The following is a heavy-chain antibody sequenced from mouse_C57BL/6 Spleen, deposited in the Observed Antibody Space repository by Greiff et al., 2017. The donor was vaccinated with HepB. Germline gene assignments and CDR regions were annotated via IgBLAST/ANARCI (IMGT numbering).Heavy chain of an antibody. J-gene: IGHJ2*01. V-gene: IGHV5-9-1*02. CDR1: GFTFSSYA. CDR2: ISSGGDYI. Sequence: EVQVVESGEGLVKPGGSLKLSCAASGFTFSSYAMSWVRQTPEKRLEWVAYISSGGDYIYYADTVKGRFTISRDNARNTLYLEMSSLKSEDTAMYYCTRDRPYFDYWGQGTTLTVSS. CDR3: TRDRPYFDY.